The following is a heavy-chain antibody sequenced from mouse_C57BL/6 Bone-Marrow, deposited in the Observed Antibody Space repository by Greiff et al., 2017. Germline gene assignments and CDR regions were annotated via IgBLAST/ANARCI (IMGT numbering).Heavy chain of an antibody. V-gene: IGHV14-4*01. J-gene: IGHJ3*01. CDR3: TTPGTGFAY. CDR2: IDPENGDT. Sequence: EVKLQESGAELVRPGASVKLSCTASGFNIKDDYMHWVKQRPEQGLEWIGRIDPENGDTEYASKFQGKATITADTSSTTAYLHLRSLTSEDTAVYYCTTPGTGFAYWGQGTLVTVSA. CDR1: GFNIKDDY. D-gene: IGHD3-3*01.